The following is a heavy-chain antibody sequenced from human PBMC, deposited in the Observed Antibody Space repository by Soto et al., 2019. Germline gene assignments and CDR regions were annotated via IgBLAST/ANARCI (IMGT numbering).Heavy chain of an antibody. Sequence: PGESLKISCKGSGYSFTSYWIAWVLQVPGKGLELMGVIYPGDSDTRYSPSFQGQVTISADKSISTAYLQWSSLKASDTAMYYCARLNNYDILTGYFYYGMDVWGHGTTVTVSS. V-gene: IGHV5-51*01. CDR1: GYSFTSYW. CDR2: IYPGDSDT. J-gene: IGHJ6*02. D-gene: IGHD3-9*01. CDR3: ARLNNYDILTGYFYYGMDV.